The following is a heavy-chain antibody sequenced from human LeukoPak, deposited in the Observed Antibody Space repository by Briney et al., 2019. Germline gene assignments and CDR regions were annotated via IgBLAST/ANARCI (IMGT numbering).Heavy chain of an antibody. Sequence: PGGSLRLSCAASGFTFDDYAMHWVRQAPGKGLEWVSLISWDGDGTYYSDSVKGRFTISRDNSKNSLYLQMNSLRTEDTALYYXXXXXVRYGSWYNFVFDYWGQGTLVTVSS. J-gene: IGHJ4*02. CDR2: ISWDGDGT. CDR3: XXXXVRYGSWYNFVFDY. CDR1: GFTFDDYA. V-gene: IGHV3-43D*03. D-gene: IGHD6-13*01.